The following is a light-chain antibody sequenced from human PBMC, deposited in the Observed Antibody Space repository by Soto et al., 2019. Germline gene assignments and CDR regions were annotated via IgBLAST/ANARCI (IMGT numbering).Light chain of an antibody. V-gene: IGLV2-14*01. Sequence: QSALTQPASVSGSPGQSITISCTGTSGDIGSYNRVSWYQQHPGKAPKLIIYEVTDRPSGVSNRFSGSKSGNTAFLTISGLQAEDEAEYYCSSYTNVTTRACVFGTGTKLTVL. J-gene: IGLJ1*01. CDR1: SGDIGSYNR. CDR3: SSYTNVTTRACV. CDR2: EVT.